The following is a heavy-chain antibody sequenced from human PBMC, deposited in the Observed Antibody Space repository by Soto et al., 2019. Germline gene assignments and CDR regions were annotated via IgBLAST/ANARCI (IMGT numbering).Heavy chain of an antibody. CDR1: GYTFATYD. D-gene: IGHD2-21*01. V-gene: IGHV1-8*01. CDR3: ARSDGYNFNWLDS. Sequence: QVQLVQSGAEVKTPGASVKVSCKASGYTFATYDINWVRQAPGQGLGWMGWMNPNSGNTGYAQKFQGRLTMTRDTALSVAHMELSSRRNEDTAVYYCARSDGYNFNWLDSWGQGTLVTVSA. CDR2: MNPNSGNT. J-gene: IGHJ5*01.